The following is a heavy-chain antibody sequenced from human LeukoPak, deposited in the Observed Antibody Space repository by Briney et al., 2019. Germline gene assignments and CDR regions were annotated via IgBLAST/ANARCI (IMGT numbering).Heavy chain of an antibody. J-gene: IGHJ5*02. D-gene: IGHD6-13*01. V-gene: IGHV1-2*02. CDR2: INPNSGGT. CDR3: ARVGSSWTRKLWFDP. Sequence: ASVKVSCKASGYTFTGYYMHWVRQAPGQGLAWMGWINPNSGGTNYAQKFQGRVTMTRDTSISTAYMELSRLRSDDTAVYYCARVGSSWTRKLWFDPWGRGTLVTVSS. CDR1: GYTFTGYY.